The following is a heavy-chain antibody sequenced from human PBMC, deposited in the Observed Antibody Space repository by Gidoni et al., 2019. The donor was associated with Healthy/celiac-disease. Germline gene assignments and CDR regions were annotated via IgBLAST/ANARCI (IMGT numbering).Heavy chain of an antibody. Sequence: EVQLLESGGGLVKPGGSLRLSCAAYEFTFSSYSMNWVRQTPGKGLEWVASISSSSSYIYYADSVKGRFTISRDNANNSLYLQMNSLTAEDTAVYYCARQIDSSSHYDYWGQGTLVTVSS. D-gene: IGHD6-13*01. CDR2: ISSSSSYI. V-gene: IGHV3-21*02. CDR1: EFTFSSYS. CDR3: ARQIDSSSHYDY. J-gene: IGHJ4*02.